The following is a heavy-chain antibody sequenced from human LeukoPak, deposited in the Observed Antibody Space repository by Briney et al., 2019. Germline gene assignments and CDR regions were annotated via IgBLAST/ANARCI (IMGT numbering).Heavy chain of an antibody. J-gene: IGHJ4*02. D-gene: IGHD4-11*01. CDR2: IKEDGSEK. CDR3: ARDPDYSSGL. CDR1: GFTFSRYW. Sequence: PGGSLRLSCAASGFTFSRYWMSWVRQAPGKGLEWVANIKEDGSEKYYVDSVKGRFTISRDNAQNSLYLQMNSLRAEDTAVYYCARDPDYSSGLWSQGTLITVSS. V-gene: IGHV3-7*01.